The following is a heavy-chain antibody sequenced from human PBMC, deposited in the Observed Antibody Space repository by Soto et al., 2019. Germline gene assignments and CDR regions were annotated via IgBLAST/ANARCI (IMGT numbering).Heavy chain of an antibody. V-gene: IGHV1-18*01. J-gene: IGHJ5*02. CDR3: MRGDVGLLDDLLQGEVET. CDR1: GYSFTSYC. D-gene: IGHD3-16*01. Sequence: QIHMVQSGAEVTKPGASVKVACKDSGYSFTSYCVCWVRQAPGQGLEWMGWISTYNGKTNHAQKFRDKVKTTAVTSPCTAFMGLVSLRSDYTAIYYCMRGDVGLLDDLLQGEVETWGQGSVVTVSA. CDR2: ISTYNGKT.